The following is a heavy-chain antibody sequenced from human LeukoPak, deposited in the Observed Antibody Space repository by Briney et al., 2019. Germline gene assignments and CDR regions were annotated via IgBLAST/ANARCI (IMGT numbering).Heavy chain of an antibody. CDR1: GFIFA. J-gene: IGHJ4*02. Sequence: GGSLRLSCAAPGFIFAIHWVRQAPGKGLEWVSLISGDGGSTFYADSVRRRFTIPRDNTRKSLSLQMSSLRSEDTALYYCARESETSGWYDYWGQGTLVTVSS. V-gene: IGHV3-43*02. CDR2: ISGDGGST. CDR3: ARESETSGWYDY. D-gene: IGHD6-19*01.